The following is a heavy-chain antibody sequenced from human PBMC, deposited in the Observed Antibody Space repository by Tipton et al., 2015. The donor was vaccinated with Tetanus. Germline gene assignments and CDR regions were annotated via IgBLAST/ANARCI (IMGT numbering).Heavy chain of an antibody. CDR3: ARGGSYSYGPRGFDL. J-gene: IGHJ2*01. CDR1: GGSFSAYY. CDR2: INHSGST. V-gene: IGHV4-34*01. D-gene: IGHD5-18*01. Sequence: TLSLTCDVSGGSFSAYYWSWIRQSPGKGLEWIGEINHSGSTTYSPSFKSRVTISVDTPKNQFSLKLTSLTVADTAVYYCARGGSYSYGPRGFDLWGRGTLVTVSS.